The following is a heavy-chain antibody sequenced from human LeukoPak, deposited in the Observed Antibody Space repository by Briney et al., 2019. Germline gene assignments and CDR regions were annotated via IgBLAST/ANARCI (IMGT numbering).Heavy chain of an antibody. Sequence: GGSLRLSCAASGFTFDDYAMHWVRQAPGKGLEWVSGISWNSGSIGYADSVKGRFTISRDNAKNSLYLQMNSLRAEDMALYYCAKVYYYDSNAFDIWGQGTMVTVSS. V-gene: IGHV3-9*03. CDR2: ISWNSGSI. J-gene: IGHJ3*02. D-gene: IGHD3-22*01. CDR1: GFTFDDYA. CDR3: AKVYYYDSNAFDI.